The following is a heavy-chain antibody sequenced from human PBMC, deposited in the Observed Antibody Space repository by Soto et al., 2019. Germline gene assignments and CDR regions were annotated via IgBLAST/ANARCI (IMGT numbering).Heavy chain of an antibody. CDR2: IGTGGVT. J-gene: IGHJ4*02. V-gene: IGHV3-13*04. Sequence: EVLLVESGGGLVQPGGSLRLACAASGFTFSKYDFHWVCQATGEGLEWVSAIGTGGVTYYAASVKGRFTISRDSAKHCLYRAMNSRSVEDTSVYYCARERKDDASGIYLYSVEYWGQGTLVTVSS. D-gene: IGHD2-8*01. CDR1: GFTFSKYD. CDR3: ARERKDDASGIYLYSVEY.